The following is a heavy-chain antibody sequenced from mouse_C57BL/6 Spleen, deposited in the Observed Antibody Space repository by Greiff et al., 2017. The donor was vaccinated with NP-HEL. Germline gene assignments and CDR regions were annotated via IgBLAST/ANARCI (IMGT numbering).Heavy chain of an antibody. CDR1: GYTFTSYW. D-gene: IGHD2-2*01. V-gene: IGHV1-59*01. CDR3: ARRGPMVTYAMDY. Sequence: VQLQQPGAELVRPGTSVKLSCKASGYTFTSYWMHWVKQRPGQGLEWIGVIDPSDSYTNYNQKFKGKATLTVDTSSSTAYMQLSSLTSEDSAVYYCARRGPMVTYAMDYWGQGTSVTVSS. J-gene: IGHJ4*01. CDR2: IDPSDSYT.